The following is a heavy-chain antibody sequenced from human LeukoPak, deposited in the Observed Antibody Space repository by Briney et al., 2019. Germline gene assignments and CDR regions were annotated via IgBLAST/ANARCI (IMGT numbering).Heavy chain of an antibody. V-gene: IGHV3-30*18. CDR3: AKEGKGATAGAFDI. CDR1: GFTFSSYG. D-gene: IGHD5-12*01. J-gene: IGHJ3*02. Sequence: GGSLRLSCAASGFTFSSYGMHWVRQAPGKGLEWVAVISYDGSNKYYADSVKDRFTISRDNSKNTLYLQMNSLRAEDTAVYYCAKEGKGATAGAFDIWGQGTMVTVSS. CDR2: ISYDGSNK.